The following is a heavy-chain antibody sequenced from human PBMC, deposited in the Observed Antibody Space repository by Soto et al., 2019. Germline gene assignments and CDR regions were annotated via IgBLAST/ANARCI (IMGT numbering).Heavy chain of an antibody. Sequence: EVQLLESGGGLVQPGGSLRLSCAASGFTFSSYAMSWVRQAPGKGLEWVSAISGSGGSTYYADSVKGRFTISRDNSKNTLYLQMNSLRAEDTAVYYCAKDVGGYCSSTSCYGGEVYFDYWGQGTLVTVSS. CDR3: AKDVGGYCSSTSCYGGEVYFDY. J-gene: IGHJ4*02. CDR2: ISGSGGST. V-gene: IGHV3-23*01. CDR1: GFTFSSYA. D-gene: IGHD2-2*01.